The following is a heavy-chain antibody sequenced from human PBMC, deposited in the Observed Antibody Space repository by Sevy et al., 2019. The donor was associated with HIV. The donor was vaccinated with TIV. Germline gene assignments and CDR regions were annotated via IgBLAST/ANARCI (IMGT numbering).Heavy chain of an antibody. Sequence: GGSLRLSCAASGFTFSKYGMCWVRQAPGKGLEWVSFISSSAISTYYADSAKGRFTISRDNSKNTLFLQMNRLRAEDTAVYYCAKVKIAAVPGSGDFDYWGQGTLVTVSS. J-gene: IGHJ4*02. CDR3: AKVKIAAVPGSGDFDY. D-gene: IGHD6-19*01. CDR2: ISSSAIST. CDR1: GFTFSKYG. V-gene: IGHV3-23*01.